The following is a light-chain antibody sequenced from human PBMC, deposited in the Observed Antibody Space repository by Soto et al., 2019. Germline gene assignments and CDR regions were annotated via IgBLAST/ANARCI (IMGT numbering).Light chain of an antibody. J-gene: IGLJ7*01. CDR2: EVN. Sequence: QSALTQPASVSGSPGQSITISCTGTSSDVGAYNFVSWYQQFPGKAPKLMIYEVNNRPSGVSNRFSGSKSGNTASLTISGLQAEDEAVYYCSSYSSGSTLGVFGGGTQLTVL. CDR1: SSDVGAYNF. V-gene: IGLV2-14*01. CDR3: SSYSSGSTLGV.